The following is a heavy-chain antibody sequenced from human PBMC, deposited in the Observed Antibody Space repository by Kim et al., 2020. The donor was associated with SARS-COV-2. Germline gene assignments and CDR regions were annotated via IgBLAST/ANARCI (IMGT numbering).Heavy chain of an antibody. J-gene: IGHJ6*02. V-gene: IGHV3-30*18. CDR3: AKVGTYSSSWYVGAYYYYGMDV. Sequence: GGSLRLSCAASGFTFSSYGMHWVRQAPGKGLEWVAVISYDGSNKYYADSVKGRFTISRDNSKNTLYLQMNSLRAEDTAVYYCAKVGTYSSSWYVGAYYYYGMDVWGQGTTVTVSS. D-gene: IGHD6-13*01. CDR1: GFTFSSYG. CDR2: ISYDGSNK.